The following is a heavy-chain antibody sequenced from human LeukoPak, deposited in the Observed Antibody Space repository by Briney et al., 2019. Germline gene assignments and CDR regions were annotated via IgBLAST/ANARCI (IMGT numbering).Heavy chain of an antibody. D-gene: IGHD6-13*01. J-gene: IGHJ4*02. CDR3: ARGDSSLKLGDY. CDR1: GYTFTGYY. Sequence: ASVTVSCKASGYTFTGYYMHWVRQAPGQGLEWMAWINPNNGDTNYAQKFQGRVTMTRDTSISTAYMELSRLISDDTAVYYCARGDSSLKLGDYWGQGTLVTVSS. V-gene: IGHV1-2*02. CDR2: INPNNGDT.